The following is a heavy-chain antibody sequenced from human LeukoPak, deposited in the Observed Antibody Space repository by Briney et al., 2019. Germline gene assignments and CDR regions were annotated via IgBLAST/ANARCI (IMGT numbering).Heavy chain of an antibody. CDR1: GDSISGYY. J-gene: IGHJ3*02. D-gene: IGHD3-3*01. CDR2: IYNNENT. V-gene: IGHV4-4*07. Sequence: SETLSLTCTVSGDSISGYYWSWIRQPAGKGLEWIGRIYNNENTNYNPSLKSRVTMSVDTSKDQFSLKLSSVTAADTAVYFCARGSGLTAFDIWGPGTVVTVSS. CDR3: ARGSGLTAFDI.